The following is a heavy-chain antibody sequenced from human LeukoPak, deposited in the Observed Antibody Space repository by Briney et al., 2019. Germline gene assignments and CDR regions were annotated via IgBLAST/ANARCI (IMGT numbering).Heavy chain of an antibody. Sequence: SETLSLTWAVYGGSFSGYYWSWIRQPPGKGLEWIGEINHSGSTNYNPSLKSRVTISVDTSKNQFSLKLSSVTAADTAVYYCARFPSYYDFWSGDYGMDVWGQGTTVTVSS. V-gene: IGHV4-34*01. D-gene: IGHD3-3*01. CDR2: INHSGST. J-gene: IGHJ6*02. CDR3: ARFPSYYDFWSGDYGMDV. CDR1: GGSFSGYY.